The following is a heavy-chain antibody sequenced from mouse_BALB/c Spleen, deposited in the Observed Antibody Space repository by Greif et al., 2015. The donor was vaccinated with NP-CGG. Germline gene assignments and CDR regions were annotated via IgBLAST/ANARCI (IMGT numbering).Heavy chain of an antibody. V-gene: IGHV14-3*02. CDR2: IDPANGNT. CDR1: GFNIKDTY. D-gene: IGHD1-1*01. CDR3: ADGRSGDY. J-gene: IGHJ2*01. Sequence: VQLKQSGAELVKPGASVKLSCTASGFNIKDTYMHWVKQRPEQGLEWIGRIDPANGNTKYDPKFQGKATITADTSSNTAYLQLSSLTSEDTAVYYCADGRSGDYWGQGTTLTVSS.